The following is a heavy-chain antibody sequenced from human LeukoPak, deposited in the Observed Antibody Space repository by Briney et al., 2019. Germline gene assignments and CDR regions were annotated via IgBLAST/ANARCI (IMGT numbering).Heavy chain of an antibody. Sequence: GGSLRLSCAASGFTISNAWMSWVRQAPGKGLEWVGRIKSKTDGGTTDYAAPVKGRFTISRDDSKNTLYLQMNSLKTEDTAVYYCTTDDFRGYYYDSSGDDAFDIWGQGTMVTVSS. CDR1: GFTISNAW. CDR2: IKSKTDGGTT. V-gene: IGHV3-15*01. D-gene: IGHD3-22*01. J-gene: IGHJ3*02. CDR3: TTDDFRGYYYDSSGDDAFDI.